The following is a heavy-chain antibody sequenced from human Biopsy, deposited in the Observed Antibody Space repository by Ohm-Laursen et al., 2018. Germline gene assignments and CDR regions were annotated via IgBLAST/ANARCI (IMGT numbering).Heavy chain of an antibody. Sequence: ASVKVHCKASGYTFTGYYLHWVRQAPGQGLEWMGIINPRSGNTGYSQKFQVRVTMTTDTSTSTVYMELSSLSSEDTAVYYCAKNYDPLYYDTSGLFDYWGQGTLVTVSS. CDR3: AKNYDPLYYDTSGLFDY. CDR1: GYTFTGYY. D-gene: IGHD3-22*01. CDR2: INPRSGNT. J-gene: IGHJ4*02. V-gene: IGHV1-46*01.